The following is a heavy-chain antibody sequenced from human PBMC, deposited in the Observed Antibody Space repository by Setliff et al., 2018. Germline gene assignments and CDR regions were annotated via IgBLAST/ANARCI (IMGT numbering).Heavy chain of an antibody. J-gene: IGHJ3*02. Sequence: ASVKVSCKSSGYTFTSYYMHWVRQAPGQGLEWMGIINPSGGSPSYAQKFQGRVTMTRDTSTSTVYMELSSLRSEDTAVYYCARVQMAYGDYSGAFDIWGQGTMVTVSS. CDR1: GYTFTSYY. D-gene: IGHD4-17*01. V-gene: IGHV1-46*03. CDR3: ARVQMAYGDYSGAFDI. CDR2: INPSGGSP.